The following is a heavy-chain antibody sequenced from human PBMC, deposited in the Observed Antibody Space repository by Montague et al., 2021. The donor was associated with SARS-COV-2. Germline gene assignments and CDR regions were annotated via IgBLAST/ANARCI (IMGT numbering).Heavy chain of an antibody. D-gene: IGHD6-19*01. J-gene: IGHJ3*02. CDR2: IYYSGST. V-gene: IGHV4-59*01. Sequence: SETLSLTCTVSGGSISSYYWSWIRQPPGKGLEWIGYIYYSGSTNYNPSLKSRVTMSVDTSKNQFSLKLSSVTAADTAVYYCARGSGWMGGAFDIWGQGTMVTVSS. CDR1: GGSISSYY. CDR3: ARGSGWMGGAFDI.